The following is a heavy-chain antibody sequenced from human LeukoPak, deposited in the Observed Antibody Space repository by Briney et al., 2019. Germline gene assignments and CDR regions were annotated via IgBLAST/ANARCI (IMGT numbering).Heavy chain of an antibody. CDR1: GGSFSGYY. CDR3: ARAVSSSWYFYYMDV. D-gene: IGHD6-13*01. J-gene: IGHJ6*03. Sequence: KPSETLSLTCAVYGGSFSGYYWSWIRQPPGKGLEWIGEINHSGSTNYNPSLKSRVTISVDTSKNQFSLKLSSVTAADTAVYYCARAVSSSWYFYYMDVWGKGTTVTISS. CDR2: INHSGST. V-gene: IGHV4-34*01.